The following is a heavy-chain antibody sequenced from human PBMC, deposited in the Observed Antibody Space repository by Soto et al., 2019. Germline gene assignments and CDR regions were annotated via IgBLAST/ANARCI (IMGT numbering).Heavy chain of an antibody. CDR1: GFTFSSYS. CDR3: ARGRGYYMNAFDI. V-gene: IGHV3-48*02. D-gene: IGHD3-3*01. Sequence: RRLSGAASGFTFSSYSMNWVRQAPGKGLEWVSYISSSSRTIYYADSGKGRFTISRDNAKNSLYLQMNSLRDDDTAVYYCARGRGYYMNAFDIWGQGTMVTVSS. J-gene: IGHJ3*02. CDR2: ISSSSRTI.